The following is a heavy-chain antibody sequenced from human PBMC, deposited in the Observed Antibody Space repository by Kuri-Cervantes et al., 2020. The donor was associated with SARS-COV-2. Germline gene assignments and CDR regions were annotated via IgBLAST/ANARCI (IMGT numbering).Heavy chain of an antibody. V-gene: IGHV3-30-3*01. CDR3: ARSPPLGYFDL. Sequence: GSLRLSCAASGFTFSSYAMHWVRQAPGKGLEWVAVISYDGSNKYYADSVKGRFTISRDNSKNTLYLQMNSLRAEDTAVYYCARSPPLGYFDLWGRGTLVTVSS. J-gene: IGHJ2*01. CDR1: GFTFSSYA. CDR2: ISYDGSNK.